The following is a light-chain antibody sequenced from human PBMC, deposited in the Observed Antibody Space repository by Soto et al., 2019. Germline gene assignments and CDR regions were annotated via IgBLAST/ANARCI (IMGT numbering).Light chain of an antibody. J-gene: IGKJ4*01. CDR3: QQYNSYSPRT. CDR1: QSISSW. V-gene: IGKV1-5*03. CDR2: KAS. Sequence: DIQMTQSPSTLSASVGDRVAITCRASQSISSWLAWYQQKPGKAPKLLIYKASGLESGVPSRFSGSGSGTDFTLTISSLQPDDFATYYCQQYNSYSPRTFGGGTKVGIK.